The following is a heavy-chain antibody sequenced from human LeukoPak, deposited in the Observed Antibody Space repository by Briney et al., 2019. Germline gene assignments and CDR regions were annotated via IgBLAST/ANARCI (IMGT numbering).Heavy chain of an antibody. V-gene: IGHV3-23*01. CDR3: AKIDFDY. Sequence: GGSLRLSCAASGFTFNNYAMSWVRQTPAQGLEWVSVISGSGGTTYYADPVKGRFSIFRDNSKKTLYLQMNNLRAEDTAVYFCAKIDFDYWGQGTLVTVSS. D-gene: IGHD3-22*01. CDR1: GFTFNNYA. J-gene: IGHJ4*02. CDR2: ISGSGGTT.